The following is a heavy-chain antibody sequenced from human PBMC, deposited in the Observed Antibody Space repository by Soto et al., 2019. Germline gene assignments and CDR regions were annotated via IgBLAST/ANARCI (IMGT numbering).Heavy chain of an antibody. CDR3: ARGVPAAATDWFDR. CDR2: VSSTGNS. V-gene: IGHV4-4*07. Sequence: SETLSLTCTVSGGSISNYYWSWIRQSAEKRLEWIGRVSSTGNSYYNPSLKSRVTISVDTSKNQFSLNLTSVTAADTAVYYCARGVPAAATDWFDRWGQGTMVTVSS. CDR1: GGSISNYY. J-gene: IGHJ5*02. D-gene: IGHD2-15*01.